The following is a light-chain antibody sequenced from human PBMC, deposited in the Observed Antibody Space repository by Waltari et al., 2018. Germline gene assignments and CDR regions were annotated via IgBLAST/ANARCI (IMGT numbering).Light chain of an antibody. CDR3: QKYDIAPWT. Sequence: DIQMTQSPPSLSASLGDRATITCRASQGINNYVAWDQHKPGKSPKLLIYGASILQSGVPSRFSGSGSGTDFTLIISSLQPEDVATYYCQKYDIAPWTFGQGTKVEIK. V-gene: IGKV1-27*01. J-gene: IGKJ1*01. CDR1: QGINNY. CDR2: GAS.